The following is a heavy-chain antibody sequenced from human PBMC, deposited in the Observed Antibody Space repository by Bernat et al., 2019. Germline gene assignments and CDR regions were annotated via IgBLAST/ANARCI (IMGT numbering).Heavy chain of an antibody. CDR1: GFTFSSYA. D-gene: IGHD3-3*01. J-gene: IGHJ4*02. CDR2: ISGSGGST. V-gene: IGHV3-23*01. Sequence: EVQLLESGGGLVQPGGSLRLSCAASGFTFSSYAMSWVRQAPGKGLEWVSAISGSGGSTYYADSVKGRFTISRDNSKNTLYLQMNSLRAEDTAVYYCAKDDYYDFWSGYNFDYWGQGTLVNVSS. CDR3: AKDDYYDFWSGYNFDY.